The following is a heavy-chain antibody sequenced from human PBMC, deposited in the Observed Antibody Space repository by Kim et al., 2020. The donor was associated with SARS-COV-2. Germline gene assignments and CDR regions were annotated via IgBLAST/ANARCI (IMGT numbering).Heavy chain of an antibody. J-gene: IGHJ4*02. CDR2: VNHVGDI. Sequence: SETLSLTCAIYGESFRGYYWSWIRQTPGKGLEWIGEVNHVGDINHSVSLKSRVTIEADTSKNQFSLRLTSVTAADTAVYFCARGRRSRPLHGHFYFDYWGQGTRVTVSS. V-gene: IGHV4-34*01. D-gene: IGHD3-3*02. CDR1: GESFRGYY. CDR3: ARGRRSRPLHGHFYFDY.